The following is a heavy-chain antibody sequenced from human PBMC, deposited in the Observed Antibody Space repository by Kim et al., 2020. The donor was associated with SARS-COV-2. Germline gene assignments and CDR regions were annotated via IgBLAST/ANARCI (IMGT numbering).Heavy chain of an antibody. Sequence: GGSLRLSCAASGFTFSSYWMSWVRQAPGKGLEWVANIKQDGSEKYYVDSVKGRFTISRDNAKNALYLQMNSLRAEDTAVYYCARAVLSLLRSASNFDYWGRGTLVTVAS. J-gene: IGHJ4*02. CDR2: IKQDGSEK. CDR1: GFTFSSYW. CDR3: ARAVLSLLRSASNFDY. D-gene: IGHD2-15*01. V-gene: IGHV3-7*03.